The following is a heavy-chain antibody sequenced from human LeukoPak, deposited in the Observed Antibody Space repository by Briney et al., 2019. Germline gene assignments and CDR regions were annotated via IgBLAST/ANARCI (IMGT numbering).Heavy chain of an antibody. CDR1: AGSISSYY. D-gene: IGHD1-1*01. J-gene: IGHJ4*02. V-gene: IGHV4-59*08. CDR2: IYYTGTT. Sequence: SETLSLTCTVSAGSISSYYWTWLRQSPGKGLEWIGYIYYTGTTKYNPSLTSRVTISIDTSKNQFSLKLSSVTAADTAVYYCATSVGTTGTTWGQGTLVIVSS. CDR3: ATSVGTTGTT.